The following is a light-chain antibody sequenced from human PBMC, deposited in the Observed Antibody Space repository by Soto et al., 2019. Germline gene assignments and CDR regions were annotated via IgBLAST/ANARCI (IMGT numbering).Light chain of an antibody. J-gene: IGKJ2*03. CDR2: DAS. CDR3: QQRFNWPYS. V-gene: IGKV3-11*01. Sequence: EIVLTQSPATRSWSPGERATLSCRASQSVSSYLAWYQQKPGQAPRPLIYDASNRAIDIPARFSGSGSGTDFTLTISSLEPEDFAVYYCQQRFNWPYSFGQGTKVDIK. CDR1: QSVSSY.